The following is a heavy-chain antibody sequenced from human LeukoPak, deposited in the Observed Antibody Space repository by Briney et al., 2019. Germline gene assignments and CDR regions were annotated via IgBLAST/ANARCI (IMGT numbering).Heavy chain of an antibody. CDR3: ARGGQPNPYYYYGMDV. CDR1: GGSISSYY. V-gene: IGHV4-59*01. CDR2: IYYSGST. D-gene: IGHD2-2*01. Sequence: PSETLSLTCTVSGGSISSYYWSWTRQPPGKGLEWIGYIYYSGSTNYNPSLKSRVTISVDTSKNQFSLKLSSVTAADTAVYYCARGGQPNPYYYYGMDVWGQGTTVTVSS. J-gene: IGHJ6*02.